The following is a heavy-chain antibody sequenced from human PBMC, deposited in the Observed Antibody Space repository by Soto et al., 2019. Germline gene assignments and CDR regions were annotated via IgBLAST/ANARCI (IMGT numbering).Heavy chain of an antibody. J-gene: IGHJ4*02. Sequence: QVQLQESGPGLVKPSETLSLTCTVSGASVSSGSYFWYWIRQPPGKGLEWIGYIYYSGSTSYNPSLTSRVTISVATSKNQFSLRPSSVTAADTAVYYCARASDPTSIWPSLDYWGQGTLVTVSS. D-gene: IGHD6-13*01. CDR2: IYYSGST. CDR3: ARASDPTSIWPSLDY. V-gene: IGHV4-61*01. CDR1: GASVSSGSYF.